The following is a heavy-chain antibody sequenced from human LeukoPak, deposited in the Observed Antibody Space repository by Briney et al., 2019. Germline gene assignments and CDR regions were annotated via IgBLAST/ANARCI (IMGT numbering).Heavy chain of an antibody. CDR3: ARDPYSSSWSYGMDV. D-gene: IGHD6-13*01. CDR1: GFTFSNYW. CDR2: IKQDGSET. J-gene: IGHJ6*02. Sequence: PGGSLRLSCTASGFTFSNYWMSWVRKTPEKGLEWVANIKQDGSETVYVDSVKGRFTISRDNAQTSLYLQMSSLRAEDTAVYYCARDPYSSSWSYGMDVWGQGTTVTVSS. V-gene: IGHV3-7*05.